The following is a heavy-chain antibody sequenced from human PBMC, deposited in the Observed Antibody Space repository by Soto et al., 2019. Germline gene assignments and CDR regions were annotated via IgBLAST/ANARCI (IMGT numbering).Heavy chain of an antibody. CDR3: ARDSSWKEACHYYRGTHV. CDR1: GYSISSGYY. CDR2: IYHSGST. Sequence: WETLSLTCAVSGYSISSGYYWGWIRQPPGKGLEWIGSIYHSGSTYYNPSLKSRVTISVDTSKNQFSLKLSSVTAADTAVYYCARDSSWKEACHYYRGTHVWGQGTTVTVCS. D-gene: IGHD2-2*01. V-gene: IGHV4-38-2*02. J-gene: IGHJ6*02.